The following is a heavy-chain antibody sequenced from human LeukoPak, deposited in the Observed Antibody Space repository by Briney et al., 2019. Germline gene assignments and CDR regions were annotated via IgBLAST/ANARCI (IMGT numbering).Heavy chain of an antibody. Sequence: GASVKVSCKASGYTFTGYYIHWVRQAPGQGLEWMGWINPNSGGTNYAQKFQGRVTMTRDTSISTAYMELSRLRSEDMAVYYCARSDFDWLLLESLPKYYFDYWGQGTLVTVSS. CDR3: ARSDFDWLLLESLPKYYFDY. CDR1: GYTFTGYY. V-gene: IGHV1-2*02. J-gene: IGHJ4*02. D-gene: IGHD3-9*01. CDR2: INPNSGGT.